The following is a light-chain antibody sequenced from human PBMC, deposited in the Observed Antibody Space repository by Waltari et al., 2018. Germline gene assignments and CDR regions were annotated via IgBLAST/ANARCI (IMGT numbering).Light chain of an antibody. Sequence: QSVLTQPPPVSGTPGQRVTLSCSGSTSNIGAGHDVHRSQHLPGTAPKLLIYGNNNRPSGVPDRFSGSKSGTSASLAITGLQADDEADYFCQSFDNMLSGGVVFGGGTKLAVL. CDR2: GNN. V-gene: IGLV1-40*01. CDR3: QSFDNMLSGGVV. CDR1: TSNIGAGHD. J-gene: IGLJ2*01.